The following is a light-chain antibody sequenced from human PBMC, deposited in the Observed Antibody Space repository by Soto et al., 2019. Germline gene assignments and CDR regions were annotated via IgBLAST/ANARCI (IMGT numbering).Light chain of an antibody. CDR3: QQYNNWWT. CDR1: QSVSSN. Sequence: EIVMTQSPATLSVSPGERATLSCRASQSVSSNLAGYQQKPGQAPRLLIYGASTRATGIPARFSGRGSGTEVTLTISSLQSEEFAVYYCQQYNNWWTFGQGTKVEI. V-gene: IGKV3-15*01. J-gene: IGKJ1*01. CDR2: GAS.